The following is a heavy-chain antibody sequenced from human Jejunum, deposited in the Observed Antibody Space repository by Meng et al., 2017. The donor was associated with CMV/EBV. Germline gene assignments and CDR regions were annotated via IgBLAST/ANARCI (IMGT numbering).Heavy chain of an antibody. CDR2: INHSGST. Sequence: GSFRGSYWGWIRQPPGKGLEWIGEINHSGSTNYNPSLKSRVTISVDTSKNQFSLKLSSVTAADTAVYYCARRQRLRFLEWLLPVGRGQGTLVTVSS. J-gene: IGHJ4*02. CDR3: ARRQRLRFLEWLLPVG. D-gene: IGHD3-3*01. CDR1: GSFRGSY. V-gene: IGHV4-34*01.